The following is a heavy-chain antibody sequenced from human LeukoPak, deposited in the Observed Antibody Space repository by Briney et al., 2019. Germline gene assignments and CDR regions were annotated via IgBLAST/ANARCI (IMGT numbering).Heavy chain of an antibody. D-gene: IGHD4-17*01. CDR3: ARDRRPYGDFIFFDY. CDR1: GGTFSSYA. V-gene: IGHV1-69*05. Sequence: GAPVKVSCKASGGTFSSYAISWVRQAPGQGLEWMGGIIPIFGTANYAQKFQGRVTITTDESTSTAYMELSSLRSEDTAVYYCARDRRPYGDFIFFDYWGQGTLVTVSS. J-gene: IGHJ4*02. CDR2: IIPIFGTA.